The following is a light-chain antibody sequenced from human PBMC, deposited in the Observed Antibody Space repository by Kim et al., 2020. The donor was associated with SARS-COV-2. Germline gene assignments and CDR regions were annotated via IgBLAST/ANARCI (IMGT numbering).Light chain of an antibody. CDR3: ETWDSSLTVAV. V-gene: IGLV1-51*01. CDR2: DNN. Sequence: GQQVTISCFGVFSSVGNNYVSWYQQFPGTAPKLVIYDNNKRPSGIPDRFSGSKSGTSATLGITGLQTGDEADYYCETWDSSLTVAVFGGGTKVTVL. J-gene: IGLJ3*02. CDR1: FSSVGNNY.